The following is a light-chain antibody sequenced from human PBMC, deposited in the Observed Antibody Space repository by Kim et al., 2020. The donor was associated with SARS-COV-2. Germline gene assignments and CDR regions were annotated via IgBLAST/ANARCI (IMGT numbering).Light chain of an antibody. V-gene: IGLV3-21*04. CDR3: QVWDSSSDLRV. CDR2: YDS. J-gene: IGLJ2*01. Sequence: APGKTARFTCGGDNIGSKGVHWYQQKPGQAPVLVIYYDSDRPSGIPERFSGSNSGNTATLTISRVEAGDEADYYCQVWDSSSDLRVFGGGTQLTVL. CDR1: NIGSKG.